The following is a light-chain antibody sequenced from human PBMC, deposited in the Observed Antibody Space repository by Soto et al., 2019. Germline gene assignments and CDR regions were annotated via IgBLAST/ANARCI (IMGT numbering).Light chain of an antibody. J-gene: IGLJ2*01. V-gene: IGLV1-47*01. CDR1: SSNSGTND. CDR3: ASWDYSLSGVL. CDR2: RSN. Sequence: QSVLTQPPSASGTPGQRVTNSCSGSSSNSGTNDAFWYQQLPGTAPKLLIYRSNQRPSGVPDRFSGSKSGTSASLAISGLRSEDEADYYCASWDYSLSGVLFGGGTKLTVL.